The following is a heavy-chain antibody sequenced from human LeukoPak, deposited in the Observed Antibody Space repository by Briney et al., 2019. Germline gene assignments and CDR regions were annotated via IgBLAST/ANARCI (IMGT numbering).Heavy chain of an antibody. CDR1: GFTFDDYG. V-gene: IGHV3-20*01. D-gene: IGHD1-26*01. Sequence: GGSLRLSCAASGFTFDDYGMSWVRQAPGKGLEWVSGINWNGGSTGYADSVKGRFTISRDNAKNSLYLQMNSLRAEDTALYHCARGSRELLPDYWGQGTLVTVSS. CDR2: INWNGGST. CDR3: ARGSRELLPDY. J-gene: IGHJ4*02.